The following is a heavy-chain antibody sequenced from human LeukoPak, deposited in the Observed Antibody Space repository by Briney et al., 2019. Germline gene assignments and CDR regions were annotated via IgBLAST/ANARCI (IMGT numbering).Heavy chain of an antibody. CDR2: INSDGSST. CDR1: GFTFSSYW. D-gene: IGHD3-22*01. Sequence: GGSLRLSCADSGFTFSSYWMHWVRQAPGKGLVWVSRINSDGSSTSYADSVKGRFTISRDNAKNTLYLQMNSLRAEDTAVYYCARGGHYYDSSGYGLDYWGQGTLVTVSS. J-gene: IGHJ4*02. V-gene: IGHV3-74*01. CDR3: ARGGHYYDSSGYGLDY.